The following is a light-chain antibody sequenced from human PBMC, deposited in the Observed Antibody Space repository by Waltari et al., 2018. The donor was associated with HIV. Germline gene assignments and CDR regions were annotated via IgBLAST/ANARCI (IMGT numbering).Light chain of an antibody. CDR1: SSNIGDNH. CDR2: RNS. CDR3: AAWDDSLSGWV. J-gene: IGLJ3*02. V-gene: IGLV1-47*01. Sequence: QSALTQPPSTSGTPGQTVTIPCSGSSSNIGDNHVSWYQQLPGTAPKLLIYRNSQRPSGVRVRFSGSKSGTSASLAINDLRSEDEAEYHWAAWDDSLSGWVFGGVTNLTVL.